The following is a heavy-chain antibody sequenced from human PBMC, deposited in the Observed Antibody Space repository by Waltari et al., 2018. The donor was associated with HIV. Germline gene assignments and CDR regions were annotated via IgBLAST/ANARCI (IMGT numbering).Heavy chain of an antibody. Sequence: QVQLQESGPGLVKPSQTLSLTCTVSGGSISSGSYSWSWFRPPPGKGLEWIGRIYTSGSTNYNPSLKSRVTISVDTSKNQFSLKLSSVTAADTAVYYCARDRNYYYDSSGYFFNAFDIWGQGTMVTVSS. CDR1: GGSISSGSYS. J-gene: IGHJ3*02. D-gene: IGHD3-22*01. V-gene: IGHV4-61*02. CDR3: ARDRNYYYDSSGYFFNAFDI. CDR2: IYTSGST.